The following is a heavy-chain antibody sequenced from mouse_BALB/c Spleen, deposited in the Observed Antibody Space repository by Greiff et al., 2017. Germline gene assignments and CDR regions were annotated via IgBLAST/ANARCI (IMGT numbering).Heavy chain of an antibody. D-gene: IGHD2-1*01. CDR1: GFTFSSYG. CDR2: ISSGGSYT. Sequence: EVKLVESGGDLVKPGGSLKLSCAASGFTFSSYGMSWVRQTPDKRLEWVATISSGGSYTYCPDSVKGRFTISRDNAKKTLYLQMSSLKSEDTGMYYCARYGKDYAMDYWGQGTSVTVSS. CDR3: ARYGKDYAMDY. V-gene: IGHV5-6*02. J-gene: IGHJ4*01.